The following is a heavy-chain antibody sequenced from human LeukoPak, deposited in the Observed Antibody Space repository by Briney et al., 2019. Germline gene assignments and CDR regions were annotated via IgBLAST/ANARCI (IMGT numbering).Heavy chain of an antibody. J-gene: IGHJ4*02. Sequence: GGSLRLSCAASGFTFSRNGMTWVRQAPGKGLEWVSAISGSGGNTYYADSVKGRFTISRDNSKNTLYLQMNRLRAEDTAVYYCAKRGLAAALFRWGQGTLVTVSS. V-gene: IGHV3-23*01. CDR3: AKRGLAAALFR. CDR1: GFTFSRNG. D-gene: IGHD6-13*01. CDR2: ISGSGGNT.